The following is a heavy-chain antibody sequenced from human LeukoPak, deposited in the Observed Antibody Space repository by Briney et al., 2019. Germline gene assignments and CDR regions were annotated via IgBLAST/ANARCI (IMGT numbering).Heavy chain of an antibody. Sequence: PSETLSLTCTVSGGSIRSSSYYWGWIRQPPGKGLEWIGSIYYSGSTNYNPSLKSRVTISVDTSKNQFSLKLSSVTAADTAVYYCARRLARRGYYDSSGYYRSWFDPWGQGTLVTVSS. CDR1: GGSIRSSSYY. CDR3: ARRLARRGYYDSSGYYRSWFDP. V-gene: IGHV4-39*07. CDR2: IYYSGST. D-gene: IGHD3-22*01. J-gene: IGHJ5*02.